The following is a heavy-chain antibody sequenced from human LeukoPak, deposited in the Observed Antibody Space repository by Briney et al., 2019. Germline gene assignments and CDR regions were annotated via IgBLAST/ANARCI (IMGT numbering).Heavy chain of an antibody. V-gene: IGHV3-74*01. J-gene: IGHJ4*02. CDR1: GFTFTSDA. Sequence: PGGSLRLSCAASGFTFTSDAMSWDRQAPGEGLVWVSRINTDGSTTTYADSVKGRFTISRDNAKNTLFLQMNSLRAEDTAVYYCARDFRGTGDYWGQGTLVTVSS. D-gene: IGHD3/OR15-3a*01. CDR2: INTDGSTT. CDR3: ARDFRGTGDY.